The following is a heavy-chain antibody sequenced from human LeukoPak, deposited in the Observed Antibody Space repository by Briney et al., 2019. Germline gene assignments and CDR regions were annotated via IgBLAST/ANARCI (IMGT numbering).Heavy chain of an antibody. CDR2: IAYDGSNK. J-gene: IGHJ4*02. D-gene: IGHD5-18*01. Sequence: GGSLRLSCAASGFTFSSYGMHWVRQAPGKGLEWVAVIAYDGSNKYYADSVKGRFSFSRDNSKSTLYLQMNSLRAEDTAVFYCAKDPRGYSYGYFDYWGQGALVTVSS. CDR3: AKDPRGYSYGYFDY. V-gene: IGHV3-30*18. CDR1: GFTFSSYG.